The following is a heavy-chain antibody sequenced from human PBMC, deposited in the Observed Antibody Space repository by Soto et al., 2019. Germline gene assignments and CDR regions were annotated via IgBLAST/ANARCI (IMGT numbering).Heavy chain of an antibody. J-gene: IGHJ3*02. CDR2: ISSSSSYI. CDR1: GFTFSSYS. D-gene: IGHD6-6*01. V-gene: IGHV3-21*01. CDR3: ARDPSIAARPVPI. Sequence: GGSLRLSCAASGFTFSSYSMNWVRQAPGKGLEWVSSISSSSSYIYYADSVKGRFTISRDNAKNSLYLQMNSLRAEDTAVYYCARDPSIAARPVPIWGQGTMVTVSS.